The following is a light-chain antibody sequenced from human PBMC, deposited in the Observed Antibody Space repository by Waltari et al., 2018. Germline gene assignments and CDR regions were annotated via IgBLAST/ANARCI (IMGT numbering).Light chain of an antibody. CDR2: ADS. V-gene: IGLV3-9*01. J-gene: IGLJ2*01. CDR3: QVWDGSTVV. CDR1: NIGSKN. Sequence: SFDLTQPLSVSVSLGQTARITCGGNNIGSKNVHWYLQRPGLAPVLVSYADSNRPPGIPERFSGSNSGNTATLTISRVQADDGADYYCQVWDGSTVVFGGGTKLTVV.